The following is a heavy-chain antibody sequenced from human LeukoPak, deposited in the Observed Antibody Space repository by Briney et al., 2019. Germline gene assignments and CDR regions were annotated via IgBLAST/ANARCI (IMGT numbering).Heavy chain of an antibody. V-gene: IGHV1-2*02. J-gene: IGHJ3*02. CDR2: INPNSGGT. CDR3: AREDYYDSSGYLWSGAFDI. CDR1: GYXFTGYY. Sequence: ASVKVSCKASGYXFTGYYMHWVRQAPGQGLEWMGWINPNSGGTNYAQKFQGRVTMTRDTSISTAYMELSRLRSADTAVYYCAREDYYDSSGYLWSGAFDIWGQGTMVTVSS. D-gene: IGHD3-22*01.